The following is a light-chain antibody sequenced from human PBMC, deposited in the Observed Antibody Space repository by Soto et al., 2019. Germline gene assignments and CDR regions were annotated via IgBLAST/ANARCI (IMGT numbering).Light chain of an antibody. CDR2: DAS. J-gene: IGKJ5*01. CDR3: QQYENLPT. CDR1: QDISNC. V-gene: IGKV1-33*01. Sequence: MNPSPSSLSASVSSRFTTNFKASQDISNCLNWYQQKPGKAPKLLIYDASKLETGVPSRFSGSGSATDFTLTISSLQAEDIARYYCQQYENLPTFGQGTRLEIK.